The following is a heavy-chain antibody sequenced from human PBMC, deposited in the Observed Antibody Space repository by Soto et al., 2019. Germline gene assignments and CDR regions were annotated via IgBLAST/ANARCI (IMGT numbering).Heavy chain of an antibody. Sequence: SETLSLTCAVSGGSISSSNWWSWVRQPPGKGLEWIGEIYHSGSTNYNPSLKSRVTISVDKSKNQFSLKLSSVTAADTAVYYCARGHHEVVEGQRTIAAAMHGTHYYYGMDVWGQGTTVTVSS. CDR2: IYHSGST. CDR1: GGSISSSNW. D-gene: IGHD6-13*01. CDR3: ARGHHEVVEGQRTIAAAMHGTHYYYGMDV. J-gene: IGHJ6*02. V-gene: IGHV4-4*02.